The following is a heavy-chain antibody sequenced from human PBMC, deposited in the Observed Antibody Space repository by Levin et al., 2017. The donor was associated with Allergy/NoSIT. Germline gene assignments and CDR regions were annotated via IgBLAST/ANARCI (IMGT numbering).Heavy chain of an antibody. J-gene: IGHJ4*02. Sequence: SQTLSLTCTVSGGSIRSYYWSWIRQPPGKGLEWIGYIYYSGSTNYNPSLKSRVTISVDTSKNQFSLKLSSVTAADTAVYYCARAPFYYSSSSSSPLDYWGQGTLVTVSS. CDR3: ARAPFYYSSSSSSPLDY. CDR2: IYYSGST. V-gene: IGHV4-59*01. CDR1: GGSIRSYY. D-gene: IGHD6-6*01.